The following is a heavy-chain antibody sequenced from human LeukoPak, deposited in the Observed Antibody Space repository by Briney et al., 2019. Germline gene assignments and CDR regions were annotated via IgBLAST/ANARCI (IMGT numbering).Heavy chain of an antibody. D-gene: IGHD6-13*01. J-gene: IGHJ4*02. V-gene: IGHV3-30*02. CDR3: AKDLSWAPDY. Sequence: GGSLRLSCAASGFTFSTYGMHWVRQAPGKGLEWVAFIRYDGSNKYYADSVKGRFTISRDNSKNTLYLQMNSLRAEDTAVYYCAKDLSWAPDYWGQGTLVTVSS. CDR1: GFTFSTYG. CDR2: IRYDGSNK.